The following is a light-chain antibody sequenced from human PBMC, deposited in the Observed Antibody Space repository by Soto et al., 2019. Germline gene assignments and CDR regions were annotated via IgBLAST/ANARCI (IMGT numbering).Light chain of an antibody. Sequence: DIQITQSPSTLSGSVGERVTITCRASQTISSRLAWYQQKPGKAPKLLIYKASTLKSGVPSRFSGSGSGTEFTLTISSLQPDDFATYYCQHYNSYSEAFGQGTKVDIK. CDR2: KAS. V-gene: IGKV1-5*03. CDR3: QHYNSYSEA. CDR1: QTISSR. J-gene: IGKJ1*01.